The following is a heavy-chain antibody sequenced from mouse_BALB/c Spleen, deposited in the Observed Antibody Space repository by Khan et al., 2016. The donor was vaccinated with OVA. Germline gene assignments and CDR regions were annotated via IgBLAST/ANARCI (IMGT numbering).Heavy chain of an antibody. CDR1: GFSLTSYG. J-gene: IGHJ4*01. V-gene: IGHV2-9*02. D-gene: IGHD2-3*01. CDR2: IWAGGST. Sequence: QVQLQQPGPGLVAPSQSLSITCTVSGFSLTSYGVNWVRQPPGKGLEWLGVIWAGGSTNYNLALMTRLSINKDNSKSQVFVKMNSLQTDEKAMDYCASFYDPCYAFDYCGHGPSVTVSS. CDR3: ASFYDPCYAFDY.